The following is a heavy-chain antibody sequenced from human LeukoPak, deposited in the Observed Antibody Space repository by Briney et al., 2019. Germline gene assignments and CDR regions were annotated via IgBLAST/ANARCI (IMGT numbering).Heavy chain of an antibody. D-gene: IGHD5-12*01. V-gene: IGHV4-59*08. CDR1: GGSINNYY. J-gene: IGHJ4*02. CDR3: ARHPLRGGFDH. CDR2: VYESGDR. Sequence: SETLSLTCTVSGGSINNYYWSWIRQPPGKGLEWIAYVYESGDRGYNPSLKSQVTISVDTSKNQLSLKLNSVTAADTAVYYCARHPLRGGFDHWGLGTLVAVSS.